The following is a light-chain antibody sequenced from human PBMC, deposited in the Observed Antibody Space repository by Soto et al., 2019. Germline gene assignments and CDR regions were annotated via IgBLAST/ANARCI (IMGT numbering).Light chain of an antibody. J-gene: IGKJ1*01. CDR1: QSVSSSY. V-gene: IGKV3-20*01. CDR3: QQYGSSPEWT. Sequence: VFTHSPGTLSLSPGERATLSCRASQSVSSSYLAWYQQKPGQAPRLLIYGASSRATGIPDRFSGSGSGTDFTLTISRLEPEDFAVYYCQQYGSSPEWTFGQGTKVDIK. CDR2: GAS.